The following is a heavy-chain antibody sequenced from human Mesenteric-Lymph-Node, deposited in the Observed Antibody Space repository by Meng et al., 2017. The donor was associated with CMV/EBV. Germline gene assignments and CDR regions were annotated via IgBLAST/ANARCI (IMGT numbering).Heavy chain of an antibody. CDR1: GFSFSRHA. Sequence: GESLKISCAASGFSFSRHAMNWVRQAPGKGLEWVAIVSATGGATYYADSVKGRFTVSRDNSKTTLFLQLNSLEAHDTAIYYCAKPKEYTSSSGLDVWGQGTTVTVSS. CDR3: AKPKEYTSSSGLDV. J-gene: IGHJ6*02. V-gene: IGHV3-23*01. D-gene: IGHD2-15*01. CDR2: VSATGGAT.